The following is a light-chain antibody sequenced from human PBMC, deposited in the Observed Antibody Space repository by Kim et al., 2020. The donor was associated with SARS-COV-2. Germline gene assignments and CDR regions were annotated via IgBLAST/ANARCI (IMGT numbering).Light chain of an antibody. CDR2: GAS. Sequence: VVLTQSPGTLSLSPGETATLSCMASQSVATNHLAWYQKKHGQAPRLLISGASTRATGVPDRFSGSGSGTDYTLTISRLEPEDFAVYYCQQYGSSTGMYTFGQGTKLEI. CDR1: QSVATNH. CDR3: QQYGSSTGMYT. J-gene: IGKJ2*01. V-gene: IGKV3-20*01.